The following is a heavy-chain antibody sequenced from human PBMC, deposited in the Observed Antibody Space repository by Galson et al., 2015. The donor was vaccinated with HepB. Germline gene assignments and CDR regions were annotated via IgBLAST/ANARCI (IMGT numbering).Heavy chain of an antibody. Sequence: SLRLSCAVSGFTFSSPAMPWVRQTPGTGLEWVAIILHDGGGIRPADAVKGRFTISRDNSKNTLSLQMDSLRVEDTALYYCAKDLSGSWTYDYWGQGTLVTVSS. D-gene: IGHD3/OR15-3a*01. V-gene: IGHV3-30*02. CDR2: ILHDGGGI. J-gene: IGHJ4*02. CDR3: AKDLSGSWTYDY. CDR1: GFTFSSPA.